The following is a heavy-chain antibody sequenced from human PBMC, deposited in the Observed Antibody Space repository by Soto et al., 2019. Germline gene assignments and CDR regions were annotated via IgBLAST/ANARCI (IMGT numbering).Heavy chain of an antibody. D-gene: IGHD2-2*01. Sequence: PSETLSLTCAVYGGSFSGYYWSWIRQPPGKGLEWIGEINHSGSTNYNPSLKSRVTISVDTSKNQLSLKLSSVTAADTAVYYCARVFSGQLLVRKGDNWFDPWGQGTLVTVSS. CDR1: GGSFSGYY. CDR3: ARVFSGQLLVRKGDNWFDP. J-gene: IGHJ5*02. CDR2: INHSGST. V-gene: IGHV4-34*01.